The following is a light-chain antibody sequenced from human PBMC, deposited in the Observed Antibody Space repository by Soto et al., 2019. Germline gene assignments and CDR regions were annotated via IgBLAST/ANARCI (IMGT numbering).Light chain of an antibody. CDR1: QSVGSN. CDR3: KQYSNWPPGT. V-gene: IGKV3-15*01. Sequence: EIVMTQSPATLSVSPGERATLSCRASQSVGSNLAWYQQKPGQAPRLLIYGASTRATGIPARFSGSGSGTEFTLTISSLQSEDFAVYYCKQYSNWPPGTFGQGTKVEIK. J-gene: IGKJ1*01. CDR2: GAS.